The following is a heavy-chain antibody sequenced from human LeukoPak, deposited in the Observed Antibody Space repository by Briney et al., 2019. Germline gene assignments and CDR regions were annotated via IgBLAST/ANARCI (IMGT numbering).Heavy chain of an antibody. CDR3: ARDGSPLRFLEWLPHF. V-gene: IGHV3-30-3*01. J-gene: IGHJ4*02. CDR2: ISYDGINK. CDR1: GFTFSSYA. D-gene: IGHD3-3*01. Sequence: GGSLRLSCAASGFTFSSYAMSWVRQPPGKGLEWVAVISYDGINKYYADSVRGRFTISRDDSQSTLYLQMDILTPEDTGVYYCARDGSPLRFLEWLPHFWGQGTLVTVSS.